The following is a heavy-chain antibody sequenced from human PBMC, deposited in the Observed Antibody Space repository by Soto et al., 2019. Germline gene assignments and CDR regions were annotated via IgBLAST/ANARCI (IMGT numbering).Heavy chain of an antibody. CDR3: ARGIAYYPWAFDI. D-gene: IGHD3-10*01. CDR2: IYYSGST. CDR1: GGSISSGDYY. J-gene: IGHJ3*02. Sequence: SETLSITCTVSGGSISSGDYYWSWIRQPPGKGLEWIGYIYYSGSTYYNPSLKSRDNISVDTSKNQFSLKLSSVTAADTAVYYCARGIAYYPWAFDIWGQGTMVTVSS. V-gene: IGHV4-30-4*01.